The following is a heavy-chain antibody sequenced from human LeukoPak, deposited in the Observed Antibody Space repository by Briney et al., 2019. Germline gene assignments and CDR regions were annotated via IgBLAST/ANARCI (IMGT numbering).Heavy chain of an antibody. D-gene: IGHD2-15*01. J-gene: IGHJ5*02. V-gene: IGHV4-31*03. CDR1: GGTISSGGYY. Sequence: SETPTLTCTVSGGTISSGGYYWSWIRQHPGKGLEWIGYIYYSGSTYYNPSLKSRVTTSVDTTKNQFSLKLSSVTAADTAVYYCARGLGYCSGGSCYVSWFDPWGQGTLVTVSS. CDR2: IYYSGST. CDR3: ARGLGYCSGGSCYVSWFDP.